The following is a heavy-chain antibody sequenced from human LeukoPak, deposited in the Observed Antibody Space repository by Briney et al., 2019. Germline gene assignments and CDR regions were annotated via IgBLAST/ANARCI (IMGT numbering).Heavy chain of an antibody. Sequence: PSETLSLTCTVSGVSISWGSYYWRWIRQPAGKGLECIGRIYTSGSTNYNPSLKSRVTISVDTSKNQFSLKLSSVTAAHTALYYCARATPRYDSSGYCADFDISGQGTLVTVSS. V-gene: IGHV4-61*02. CDR2: IYTSGST. D-gene: IGHD3-22*01. CDR3: ARATPRYDSSGYCADFDI. J-gene: IGHJ3*02. CDR1: GVSISWGSYY.